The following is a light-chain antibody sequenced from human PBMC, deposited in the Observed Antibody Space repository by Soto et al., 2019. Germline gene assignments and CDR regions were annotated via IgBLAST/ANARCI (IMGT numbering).Light chain of an antibody. J-gene: IGLJ2*01. CDR1: TGAVTSTFY. V-gene: IGLV7-43*01. Sequence: QAVVTQEPSLSVSPGGTVTLTCASSTGAVTSTFYPNWFQQKPGQAPRSLIYSTSNRHPWTPARFSGSLLGVRAALTLSSVQPEDEADYYRLLYYRGVRVFGGGTKPTVL. CDR3: LLYYRGVRV. CDR2: STS.